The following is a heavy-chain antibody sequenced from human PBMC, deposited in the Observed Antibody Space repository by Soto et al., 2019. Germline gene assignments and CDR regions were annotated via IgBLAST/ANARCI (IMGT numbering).Heavy chain of an antibody. J-gene: IGHJ5*02. D-gene: IGHD2-2*01. Sequence: SETLSLTCTVSGGSVSSGSYYWSWIRQPPGKGLEWIGYIYYSGSTNYNPSLKSRVTISVDTSKNQFSLKLSSVTAADTVVYYCARGGDIVLVPAAMRGVWFDPWGQGTLVTVSS. CDR1: GGSVSSGSYY. CDR2: IYYSGST. V-gene: IGHV4-61*01. CDR3: ARGGDIVLVPAAMRGVWFDP.